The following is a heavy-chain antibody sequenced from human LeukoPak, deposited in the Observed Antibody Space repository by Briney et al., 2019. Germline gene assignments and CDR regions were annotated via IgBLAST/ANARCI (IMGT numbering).Heavy chain of an antibody. CDR1: GGTFSSYA. J-gene: IGHJ6*03. V-gene: IGHV1-69*05. Sequence: GASVKLSCKASGGTFSSYAISWVRQAPGQGLEWMGRIIPIFGTANYAQKFQGRVTITTDESTSTAYMELSSLRSEDTAVYYCAREYSNWGANYYYYYMDVWGKGTTVTVSS. D-gene: IGHD4-11*01. CDR3: AREYSNWGANYYYYYMDV. CDR2: IIPIFGTA.